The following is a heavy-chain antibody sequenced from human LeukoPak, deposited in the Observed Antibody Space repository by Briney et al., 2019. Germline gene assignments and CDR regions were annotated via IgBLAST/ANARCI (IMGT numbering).Heavy chain of an antibody. CDR2: ISSSGTTI. CDR3: ARVGYSNRWYLDC. Sequence: SGGSLRLSCAASGFSFSSFEMNWVRQAPGKGLEWVSYISSSGTTIYYADSVKGRFTISRGNAKNSLYLQMNSLRAADTAVYYCARVGYSNRWYLDCWGQGTVVSVSS. CDR1: GFSFSSFE. D-gene: IGHD6-13*01. J-gene: IGHJ4*02. V-gene: IGHV3-48*03.